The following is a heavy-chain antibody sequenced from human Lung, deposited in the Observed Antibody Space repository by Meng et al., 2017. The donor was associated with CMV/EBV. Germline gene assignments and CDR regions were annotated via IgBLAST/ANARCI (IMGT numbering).Heavy chain of an antibody. CDR3: AKTARIPAD. CDR2: IYKTGVT. V-gene: IGHV4-59*01. D-gene: IGHD2-21*01. CDR1: DGSISTYY. Sequence: SETLSLTCIVSDGSISTYYWSWVRQSPVKGLESIGYIYKTGVTNYNPSLKGRATMSLDTSKNQFSLRLTSLTAADTAVYYCAKTARIPADWSQGTLVPVSS. J-gene: IGHJ1*01.